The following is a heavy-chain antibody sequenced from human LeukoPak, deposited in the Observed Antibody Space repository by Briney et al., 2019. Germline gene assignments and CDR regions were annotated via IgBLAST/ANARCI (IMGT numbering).Heavy chain of an antibody. CDR2: INHSGST. J-gene: IGHJ4*02. V-gene: IGHV4-34*01. Sequence: SETLSLTCAVYGGSFSGYYWSWIRHPPGKGLEWIGEINHSGSTNYNPSLKSRVTISVDTSKNQFSLKLSSVTAADTAVYYCARGGRGAAMNVWGQGTLVTVSS. CDR1: GGSFSGYY. CDR3: ARGGRGAAMNV. D-gene: IGHD2-2*01.